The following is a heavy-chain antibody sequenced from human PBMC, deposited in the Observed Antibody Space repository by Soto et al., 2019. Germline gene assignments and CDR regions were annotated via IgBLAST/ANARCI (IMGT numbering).Heavy chain of an antibody. J-gene: IGHJ4*02. V-gene: IGHV1-18*01. D-gene: IGHD3-3*01. Sequence: ASVKVSCKASGYTFTSYGISWVRQAPGQGLEWMGWISAYNGNTNYAQKLQGRVTMTTDTSTSTAYMELRSLRSDDTAVYFCARDYDFWSGYLSSIDYWGQGTLVTVSS. CDR1: GYTFTSYG. CDR3: ARDYDFWSGYLSSIDY. CDR2: ISAYNGNT.